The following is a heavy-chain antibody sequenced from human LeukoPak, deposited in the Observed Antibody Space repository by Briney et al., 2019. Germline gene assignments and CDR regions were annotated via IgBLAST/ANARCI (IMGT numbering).Heavy chain of an antibody. CDR2: ISAYNGNT. Sequence: ASVKVSCKASGYTFTSYGISWVRQAPGRGLEWMGWISAYNGNTNYAQKLQGRVTMTTDTSTSTAYMELRSLRSDDTAVYYCARETVVPTSFDIWGQGTMVTVSS. V-gene: IGHV1-18*01. CDR3: ARETVVPTSFDI. CDR1: GYTFTSYG. D-gene: IGHD2-2*01. J-gene: IGHJ3*02.